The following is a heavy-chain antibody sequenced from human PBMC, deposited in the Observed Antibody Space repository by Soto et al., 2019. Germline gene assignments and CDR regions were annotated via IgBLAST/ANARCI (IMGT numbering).Heavy chain of an antibody. CDR2: ISAHNGNT. D-gene: IGHD1-1*01. CDR1: GYTFTSYG. V-gene: IGHV1-18*01. CDR3: ARGGYGDY. J-gene: IGHJ4*02. Sequence: QVHLVQSGAEVKKPGASVKVSCKASGYTFTSYGITWVRQAPGHGLAWMGWISAHNGNTDYAQKLQGRVIVTRDTSPSTAYMEQRSLISDDAAVYYCARGGYGDYWGQGALFTVSS.